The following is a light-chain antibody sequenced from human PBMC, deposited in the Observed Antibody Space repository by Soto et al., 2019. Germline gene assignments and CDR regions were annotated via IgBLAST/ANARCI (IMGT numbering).Light chain of an antibody. CDR1: QSVSDY. J-gene: IGKJ3*01. CDR3: QQRSDWSFT. Sequence: EVVLTQSTATLSLSPGERATLSCRASQSVSDYLGWFQQKPGQAPRLLIYDASNRATGVPARFSGSGSGTDFTLTISSLEPEDFAVYYCQQRSDWSFTFGPGTKVDIK. CDR2: DAS. V-gene: IGKV3-11*01.